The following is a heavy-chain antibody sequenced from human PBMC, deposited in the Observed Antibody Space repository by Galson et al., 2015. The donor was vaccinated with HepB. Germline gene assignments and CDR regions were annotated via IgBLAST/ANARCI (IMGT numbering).Heavy chain of an antibody. CDR3: AHRHAYGGNSGSFDY. CDR2: IYWDDDK. Sequence: PALVKPTQTLTLTCTFSGFSLRTTGVGVGWIRQPPGKALEWLALIYWDDDKRYSPSLESRLTITKDTSKNQVVLTMTNMDPVDTATYYCAHRHAYGGNSGSFDYWGQGTLVTVSS. CDR1: GFSLRTTGVG. D-gene: IGHD4-23*01. V-gene: IGHV2-5*02. J-gene: IGHJ4*02.